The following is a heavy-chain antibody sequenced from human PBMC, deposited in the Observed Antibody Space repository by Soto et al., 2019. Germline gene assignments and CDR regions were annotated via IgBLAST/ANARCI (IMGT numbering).Heavy chain of an antibody. CDR1: GDSVSSGAYY. J-gene: IGHJ5*02. V-gene: IGHV4-61*08. CDR2: IYYNAIT. Sequence: QVKLQESGPGLVKPSETLSLTCTVSGDSVSSGAYYWSWVRQPPGKGLEWIGYIYYNAITNYNPSLKSRVTLLADTSNSEISLTLNSVTAADTAVYYCARANIAAAAPTFDPWGQGVLVTVSA. CDR3: ARANIAAAAPTFDP. D-gene: IGHD6-13*01.